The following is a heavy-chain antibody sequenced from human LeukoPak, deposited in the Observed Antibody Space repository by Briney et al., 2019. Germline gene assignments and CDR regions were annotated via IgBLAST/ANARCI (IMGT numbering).Heavy chain of an antibody. Sequence: PGGSLRLSCAASGFTVSSNYMSWVRQAPGKGLEWVSVIYSGGSTYYADSVKGRFTISRDNAKNSLYLQMNSLRAEDTALYYCAKGSGHCSGGSCYTKDFDYWGQGTLVTVSS. CDR1: GFTVSSNY. J-gene: IGHJ4*02. D-gene: IGHD2-15*01. V-gene: IGHV3-53*05. CDR2: IYSGGST. CDR3: AKGSGHCSGGSCYTKDFDY.